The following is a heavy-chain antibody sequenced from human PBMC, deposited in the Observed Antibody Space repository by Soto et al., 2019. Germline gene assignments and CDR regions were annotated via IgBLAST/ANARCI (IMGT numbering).Heavy chain of an antibody. CDR1: VFTFSSYG. CDR2: IWYDGSNK. J-gene: IGHJ6*02. D-gene: IGHD3-3*01. Sequence: GGSLRLSCAAPVFTFSSYGMHWVRQSRGKGLEWVAVIWYDGSNKYDADSVKGRFTISXDNSKNTLSLQMNSLRAEDTAVYYCARDQVEVRFLEWLSAAGAHYYYYYGMDLCGQGTKVTVSS. V-gene: IGHV3-33*01. CDR3: ARDQVEVRFLEWLSAAGAHYYYYYGMDL.